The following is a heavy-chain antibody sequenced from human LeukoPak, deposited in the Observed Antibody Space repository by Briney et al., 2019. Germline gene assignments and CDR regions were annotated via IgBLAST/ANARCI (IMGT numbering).Heavy chain of an antibody. CDR1: GYSFTSYW. Sequence: GESLKISCKGSGYSFTSYWIGWVRQMPGKGLEWMGIIYPGDSDTRYSPSFQGQVTISADKSISTAYLQRSSLKASDTAMYYCARQQRFCSGGNCFSLNAFDLWGQGTMVTVSS. V-gene: IGHV5-51*01. CDR3: ARQQRFCSGGNCFSLNAFDL. D-gene: IGHD2-15*01. CDR2: IYPGDSDT. J-gene: IGHJ3*01.